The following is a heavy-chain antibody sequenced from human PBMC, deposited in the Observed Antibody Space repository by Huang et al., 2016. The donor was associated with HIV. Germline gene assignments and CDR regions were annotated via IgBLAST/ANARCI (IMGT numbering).Heavy chain of an antibody. V-gene: IGHV3-15*01. J-gene: IGHJ4*02. Sequence: EVQLVESGGGLVKPGGSLRLSCAASGLTFRNAWMSWVRQAPGKGLEWVGRIQSKTDGGTTDYAAPVKGRFSISRDDSNNTLFLQMKSLRSEDTAVYYCTTDIPAAGTGVYWGQGTLVTVSS. CDR1: GLTFRNAW. D-gene: IGHD6-13*01. CDR2: IQSKTDGGTT. CDR3: TTDIPAAGTGVY.